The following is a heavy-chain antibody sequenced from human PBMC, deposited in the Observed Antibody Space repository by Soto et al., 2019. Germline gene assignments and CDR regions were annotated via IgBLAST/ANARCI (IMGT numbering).Heavy chain of an antibody. CDR3: ARDKRYSYYYYGMDV. D-gene: IGHD2-15*01. J-gene: IGHJ6*02. V-gene: IGHV4-61*01. CDR1: GGSVRSGSYY. CDR2: IYYSGST. Sequence: LSLTCTVSGGSVRSGSYYWSWIRQPPGKGLEWIGYIYYSGSTNYNPSLKSRVTISVDTSKNQFSLKLSSVTAADTAVYYCARDKRYSYYYYGMDVWGQGTTVTVSS.